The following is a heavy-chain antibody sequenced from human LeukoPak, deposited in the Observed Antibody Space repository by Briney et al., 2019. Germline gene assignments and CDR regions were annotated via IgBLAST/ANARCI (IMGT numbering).Heavy chain of an antibody. D-gene: IGHD1-20*01. CDR2: IYPGDSDT. J-gene: IGHJ6*02. Sequence: GESLQISCKGSGYSFTSYWIGWVRPLPGKGLEWMGIIYPGDSDTRYSPSFQGQVTISADKSISTAYLQWSSLKASDTAMYYCARLATTGSHNWNYVYYGMDVWGQGTTVTVSS. CDR1: GYSFTSYW. V-gene: IGHV5-51*01. CDR3: ARLATTGSHNWNYVYYGMDV.